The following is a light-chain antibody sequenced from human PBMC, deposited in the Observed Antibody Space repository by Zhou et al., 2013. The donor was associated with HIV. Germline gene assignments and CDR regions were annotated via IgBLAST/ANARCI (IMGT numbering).Light chain of an antibody. J-gene: IGLJ1*01. V-gene: IGLV2-14*01. CDR2: DVD. CDR3: SSYSSSSNSNYV. Sequence: QSALTQPASVSGSPGQSITISCTGTSSDVGGYIFVSWYQQHPGKAPKLLIYDVDKRPSGVSNRFSGSKSGNTASLTISGLQPEDEAEYYCSSYSSSSNSNYVFGTGTKVTVL. CDR1: SSDVGGYIF.